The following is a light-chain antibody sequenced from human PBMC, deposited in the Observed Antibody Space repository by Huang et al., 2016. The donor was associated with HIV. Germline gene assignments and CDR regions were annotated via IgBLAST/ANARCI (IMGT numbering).Light chain of an antibody. V-gene: IGKV3-20*01. Sequence: EIVLTQSPGTLSLSPGERATLSCRASQRVSGSYLAWYQQKPGQAPRLLIYGASSRATGIPDRFSVSGSGTDFTLTITRLEPEDTALYYCQVYGTSPPGPFGPGATVHIK. CDR1: QRVSGSY. CDR2: GAS. J-gene: IGKJ3*01. CDR3: QVYGTSPPGP.